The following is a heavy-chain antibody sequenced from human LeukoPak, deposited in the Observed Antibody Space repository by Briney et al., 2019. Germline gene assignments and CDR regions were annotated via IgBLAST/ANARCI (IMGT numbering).Heavy chain of an antibody. J-gene: IGHJ5*02. V-gene: IGHV3-23*01. CDR1: GFTFSSYG. CDR3: AKDIVSYDILTGYYDNWFDP. CDR2: ISGSGGST. Sequence: PGGSLRLSCTASGFTFSSYGMSWVRQAPGKGLEWVSAISGSGGSTYYADSVKGRFTISRDNSKNTLYLQMNSLRAEDTAVYYCAKDIVSYDILTGYYDNWFDPWGQGTLVTVSS. D-gene: IGHD3-9*01.